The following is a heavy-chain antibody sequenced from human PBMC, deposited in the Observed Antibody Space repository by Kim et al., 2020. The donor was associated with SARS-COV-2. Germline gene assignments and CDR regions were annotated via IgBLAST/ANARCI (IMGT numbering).Heavy chain of an antibody. CDR1: GFTFSNAW. J-gene: IGHJ3*02. CDR2: IKSKTDGGTT. CDR3: TTDGGPLSLWRGDAFDI. V-gene: IGHV3-15*01. D-gene: IGHD3-16*01. Sequence: GGSLRLSCAASGFTFSNAWMSWVRQAPGKGLEWVGRIKSKTDGGTTDYAAPVKGRFTISRDDSKNTLYLQMNSLKTEDTAVYYCTTDGGPLSLWRGDAFDIWGQGTMVTVSS.